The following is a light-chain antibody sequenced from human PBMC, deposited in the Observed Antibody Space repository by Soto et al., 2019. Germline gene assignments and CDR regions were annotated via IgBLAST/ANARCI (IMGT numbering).Light chain of an antibody. CDR2: WAS. Sequence: IVMTQSPDSLAVSLGERATINCKSSQSVLFAAKNKNYLAWFQQKPGQPPKLLLYWASTLESGVPDRFSGSGAETDFTLTISSLQAEDVAVYYCHQYYSFPHTFGQGTKLEIK. V-gene: IGKV4-1*01. CDR3: HQYYSFPHT. CDR1: QSVLFAAKNKNY. J-gene: IGKJ2*01.